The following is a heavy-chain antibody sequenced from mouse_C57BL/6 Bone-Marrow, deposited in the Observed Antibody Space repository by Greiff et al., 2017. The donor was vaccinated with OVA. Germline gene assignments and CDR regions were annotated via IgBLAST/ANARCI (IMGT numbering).Heavy chain of an antibody. Sequence: VQLQQSGPVLVKPGASVKMSCKASGYTFTDYYMNWVKQSHGKSLEWIGVINPYNGGTSYNQKFKGKATLTVDKSSSTAYMELNSLTSEDSAVYYWARWRSSGYVPFAYGGQGTVVTVSA. CDR2: INPYNGGT. CDR1: GYTFTDYY. CDR3: ARWRSSGYVPFAY. V-gene: IGHV1-19*01. J-gene: IGHJ3*01. D-gene: IGHD3-2*02.